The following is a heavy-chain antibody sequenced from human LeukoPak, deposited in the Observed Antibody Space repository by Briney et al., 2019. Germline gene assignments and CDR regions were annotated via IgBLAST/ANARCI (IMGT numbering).Heavy chain of an antibody. CDR3: ARDGGRDSTYWYYY. CDR1: GFTFSSYG. CDR2: ISYHGSNK. D-gene: IGHD6-13*01. V-gene: IGHV3-30*03. Sequence: GGSLRLSCAASGFTFSSYGMYWVRQAPGKGLEWVAVISYHGSNKYYADSVKGRFTISRDNSKNTLYLQMNSLRGEDTAVYYCARDGGRDSTYWYYYWGQGTLVTVSS. J-gene: IGHJ4*02.